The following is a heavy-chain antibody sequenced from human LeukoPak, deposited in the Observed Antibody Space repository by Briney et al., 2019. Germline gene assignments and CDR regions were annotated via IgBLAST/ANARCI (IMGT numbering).Heavy chain of an antibody. J-gene: IGHJ6*03. CDR1: GFTFSSYG. V-gene: IGHV3-30*02. Sequence: PGGSLRLSCAASGFTFSSYGMHWVRQAPGKGLEWVAFIRYDGSNKYYADSVKGRFTISRDNSKNTLYLQMNSLRAEDTAVYYCAKTSPDYVWGSFYYYYYMDVWGKGTTVTVSS. CDR3: AKTSPDYVWGSFYYYYYMDV. CDR2: IRYDGSNK. D-gene: IGHD3-16*01.